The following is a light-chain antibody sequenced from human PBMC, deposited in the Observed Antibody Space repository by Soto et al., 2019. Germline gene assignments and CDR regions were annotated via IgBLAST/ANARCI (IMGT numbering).Light chain of an antibody. J-gene: IGKJ1*01. Sequence: EIVLTQSPGTLSLSPGERATLSCRASQSVSNNYLAWYQQKPGQAPRLLIYGASNRATGIPDRFSGSGSRTDFTLTISSLEPADFVVYYCQQRSDWPPTFGQGTKVDIK. CDR2: GAS. CDR3: QQRSDWPPT. CDR1: QSVSNNY. V-gene: IGKV3D-20*02.